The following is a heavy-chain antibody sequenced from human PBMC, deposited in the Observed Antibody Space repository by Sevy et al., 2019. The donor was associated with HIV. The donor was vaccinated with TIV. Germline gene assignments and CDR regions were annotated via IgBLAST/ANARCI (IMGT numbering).Heavy chain of an antibody. D-gene: IGHD2-2*01. CDR1: GYTFTSYG. V-gene: IGHV1-18*01. CDR2: ISAYNGNT. Sequence: ASVKVSCKASGYTFTSYGISWVRQAPGQGLEWMGWISAYNGNTNYAQKLQGRVTMTTDTSTRTAYMELRSLRSDDTAVYYCARGGGYCISTSCSEYFQHWGQGTLVTVSS. CDR3: ARGGGYCISTSCSEYFQH. J-gene: IGHJ1*01.